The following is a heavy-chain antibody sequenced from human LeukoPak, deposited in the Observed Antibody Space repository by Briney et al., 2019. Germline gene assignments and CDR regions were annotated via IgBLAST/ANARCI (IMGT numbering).Heavy chain of an antibody. Sequence: QPGGSLRLSCAASGFTFSSYAMSWVRQAPGKGLECVSAISGSGGSTYYADSVKGRFTISRDNSKNTLYLQMNSLRAEDTAIYYCAKARKTTVVVFDYWGQGTLVTVSS. V-gene: IGHV3-23*01. CDR3: AKARKTTVVVFDY. CDR1: GFTFSSYA. D-gene: IGHD4-23*01. CDR2: ISGSGGST. J-gene: IGHJ4*02.